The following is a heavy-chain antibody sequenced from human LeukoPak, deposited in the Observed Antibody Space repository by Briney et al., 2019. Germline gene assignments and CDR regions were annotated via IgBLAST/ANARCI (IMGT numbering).Heavy chain of an antibody. CDR2: ISSNGGST. Sequence: GGSLRLSCAASGFTFSSYAMHWVRQAPGKGLEYVSAISSNGGSTYYANSVKGRFTISRDNSKNTLYLQMGSLRAEDMAVYYCARDALPTGDPYYMDVWGKGTTVTVSS. CDR3: ARDALPTGDPYYMDV. CDR1: GFTFSSYA. V-gene: IGHV3-64*01. J-gene: IGHJ6*03. D-gene: IGHD1-14*01.